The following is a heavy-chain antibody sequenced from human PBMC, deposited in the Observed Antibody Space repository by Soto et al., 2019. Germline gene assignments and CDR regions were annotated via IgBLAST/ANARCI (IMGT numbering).Heavy chain of an antibody. Sequence: QITLKESGSTLVKPTQTLTLTCTFSGFSLSTSGVGVGWIRQPPGKALEWLALIYWDDDKRYSPSLKSRLTITKDTSKNQVVLTMTNMDPVDTATYYCAHNYGSRSSSWYRWFDPWGQGTLVTVSS. J-gene: IGHJ5*02. CDR1: GFSLSTSGVG. D-gene: IGHD6-13*01. V-gene: IGHV2-5*02. CDR2: IYWDDDK. CDR3: AHNYGSRSSSWYRWFDP.